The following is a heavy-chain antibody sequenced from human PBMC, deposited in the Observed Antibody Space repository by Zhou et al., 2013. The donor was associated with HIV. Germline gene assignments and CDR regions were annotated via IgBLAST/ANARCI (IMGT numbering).Heavy chain of an antibody. V-gene: IGHV3-21*03. D-gene: IGHD2-2*01. Sequence: EVQLVESGGGLVKPGGSLRLSCVVSGFTFSDRAMNWVRQAPGKGLEWVSSISSGSRYIDYADSMKGRFIVSRDNAKSSLFLQMNSLRAEDTAVYYCAKEGCSSSSCYPDFWGQGTLVIVSS. CDR3: AKEGCSSSSCYPDF. J-gene: IGHJ4*02. CDR2: ISSGSRYI. CDR1: GFTFSDRA.